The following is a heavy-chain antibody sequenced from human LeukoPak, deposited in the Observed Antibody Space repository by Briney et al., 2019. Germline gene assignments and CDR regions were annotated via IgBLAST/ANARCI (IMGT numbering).Heavy chain of an antibody. CDR2: MNPSGGST. J-gene: IGHJ4*02. Sequence: ASVKVSCKASGYTFTSYYMHWVRQAPGQGLEWMGIMNPSGGSTTYAQKFQGRITMTSDTSTSTVYMDLSSLRSEDTAVYYCARGDIGSVDYWGQGTLVTVSS. CDR1: GYTFTSYY. CDR3: ARGDIGSVDY. V-gene: IGHV1-46*01. D-gene: IGHD3-16*01.